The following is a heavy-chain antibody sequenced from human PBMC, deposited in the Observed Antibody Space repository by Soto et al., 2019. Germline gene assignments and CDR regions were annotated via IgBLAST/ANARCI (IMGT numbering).Heavy chain of an antibody. CDR2: IYWDDDK. CDR3: AHTRVGGSSWILFDY. J-gene: IGHJ4*02. V-gene: IGHV2-5*02. CDR1: GFSLSTSGVG. D-gene: IGHD6-13*01. Sequence: QITLKESGPTLVKPTQTLTLTCTFSGFSLSTSGVGVGWIRQPPGKALEWLALIYWDDDKRYSPSLKSRLTITKDTSKNQVVLTMTNMDPVDTATYYCAHTRVGGSSWILFDYWGQGTLVTVSS.